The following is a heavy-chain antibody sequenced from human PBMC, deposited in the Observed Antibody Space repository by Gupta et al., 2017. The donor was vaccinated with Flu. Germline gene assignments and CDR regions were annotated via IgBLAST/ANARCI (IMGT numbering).Heavy chain of an antibody. D-gene: IGHD2-2*01. CDR2: IRSKAYGGTT. CDR3: TRNRGCSSTSCYVGGDY. CDR1: GLHFGDYA. J-gene: IGHJ4*01. Sequence: EVQLVESGGGLVQPGRSLRLSCTVSGLHFGDYAMSRGGQAPGKGLEWVGFIRSKAYGGTTEYAASVKGRFTISRDDSKSIAYLQMNSLKTEDTAVYYCTRNRGCSSTSCYVGGDYWGHGTLVTVSS. V-gene: IGHV3-49*04.